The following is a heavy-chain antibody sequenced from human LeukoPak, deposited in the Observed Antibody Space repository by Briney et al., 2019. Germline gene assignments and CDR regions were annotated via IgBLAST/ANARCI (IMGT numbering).Heavy chain of an antibody. J-gene: IGHJ5*02. Sequence: ASVKVSCKASGYTFSSYYIHWVRQAPGQGLEWMGIINPSGGSTSYPQKFQGRVTVTRDMSTSTVYMELSRLRSDDTAVYYCARDSSGWPYYNWFDPWGQGTLVTVSS. CDR1: GYTFSSYY. D-gene: IGHD6-19*01. V-gene: IGHV1-46*01. CDR2: INPSGGST. CDR3: ARDSSGWPYYNWFDP.